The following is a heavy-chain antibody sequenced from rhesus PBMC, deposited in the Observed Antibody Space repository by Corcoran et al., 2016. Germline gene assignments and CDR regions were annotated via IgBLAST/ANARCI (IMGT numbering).Heavy chain of an antibody. CDR1: GGSFSSYW. Sequence: QVQLQESGPGLVKPSETLSLTCAVSGGSFSSYWWGWIRHPPGTGLEWIGRIYGSSGSTEYNPSLKSRATISRDTSKNQFSLKLSSVTAADTAVYYCARGGSSGWSGGYFDYWGQGVLVTVSS. J-gene: IGHJ4*01. CDR2: IYGSSGST. V-gene: IGHV4-160*01. D-gene: IGHD6S26*01. CDR3: ARGGSSGWSGGYFDY.